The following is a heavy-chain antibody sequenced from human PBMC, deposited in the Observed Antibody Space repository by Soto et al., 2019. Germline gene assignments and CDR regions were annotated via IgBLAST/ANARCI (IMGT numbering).Heavy chain of an antibody. Sequence: ASVKVSCKVSGYTLTELSMHWVRQAPGKGLEWMGGFDPEDGETIYAQKFQGRVTMTEDTSTDTAYMELSSLRSEDTAVYYCATDGNWNYIGPQYAFDIWGQGTMVTVS. CDR3: ATDGNWNYIGPQYAFDI. CDR1: GYTLTELS. D-gene: IGHD1-7*01. J-gene: IGHJ3*02. CDR2: FDPEDGET. V-gene: IGHV1-24*01.